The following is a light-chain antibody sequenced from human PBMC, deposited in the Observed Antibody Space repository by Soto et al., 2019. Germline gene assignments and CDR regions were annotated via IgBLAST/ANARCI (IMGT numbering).Light chain of an antibody. Sequence: QSALTQPASVSGSPGQSITISCTGTSSDDGGYNYVSWYQQHPGKAPKLMIYEVSNRPSGVSNRFSGSTSGNTASLTISGLQAEDEADYYCRSYTSSSTWVFGGGTKLTVL. V-gene: IGLV2-14*01. CDR3: RSYTSSSTWV. J-gene: IGLJ3*02. CDR1: SSDDGGYNY. CDR2: EVS.